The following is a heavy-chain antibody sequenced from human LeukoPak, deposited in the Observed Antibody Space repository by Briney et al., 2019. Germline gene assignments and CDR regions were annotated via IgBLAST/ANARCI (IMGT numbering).Heavy chain of an antibody. Sequence: GGSLRLSCAASGFTFSDYYMSWIRQAPGKGLEWISYISSSSSYTNNADSVKGRFTISRDNAKNSLYLQMNSLSAEDTAVYYCASPAAGTNFDCWGQGTLVTVSS. V-gene: IGHV3-11*03. CDR3: ASPAAGTNFDC. J-gene: IGHJ4*02. CDR2: ISSSSSYT. CDR1: GFTFSDYY. D-gene: IGHD6-13*01.